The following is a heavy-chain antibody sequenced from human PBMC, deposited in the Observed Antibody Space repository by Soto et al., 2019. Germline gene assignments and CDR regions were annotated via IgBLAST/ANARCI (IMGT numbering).Heavy chain of an antibody. Sequence: QVQLQQWGAGLLKPSETLSLTCAVYGGSFSGYYWSWIRQPPGKGLEWIGEINHSGSTNYNPSLKSGVTISVDTSKNQFSLKLSSVTAADAAVYYCARGGVVAAQFDYWGQGTLVTVSS. V-gene: IGHV4-34*01. D-gene: IGHD2-15*01. CDR2: INHSGST. CDR1: GGSFSGYY. CDR3: ARGGVVAAQFDY. J-gene: IGHJ4*02.